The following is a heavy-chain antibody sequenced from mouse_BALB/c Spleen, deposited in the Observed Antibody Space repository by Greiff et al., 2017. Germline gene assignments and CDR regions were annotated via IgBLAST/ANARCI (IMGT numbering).Heavy chain of an antibody. CDR3: ARDPAYYGNYRY. CDR1: GFTFSSYG. CDR2: INSNGGST. V-gene: IGHV5-6-3*01. D-gene: IGHD2-10*01. Sequence: EVMLVESGGGLVQPGGSLKLSCAASGFTFSSYGMSWVRQTPDKRLELVATINSNGGSTYYPDSVKGRFTISRDNAKNTLYLQMSSLKSEDTAMYYCARDPAYYGNYRYWGQGTTLTVSS. J-gene: IGHJ2*01.